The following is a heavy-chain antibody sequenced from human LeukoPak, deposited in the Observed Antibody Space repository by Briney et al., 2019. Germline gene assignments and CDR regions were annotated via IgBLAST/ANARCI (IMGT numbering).Heavy chain of an antibody. J-gene: IGHJ6*03. V-gene: IGHV4-59*01. CDR3: ARDRGSSWSNYYYMDV. Sequence: SETLSLTCTVSGGSISSYYWNWIRQPPGKGLEWIGYISYSGSTNYNPSLKSRVTISVDTSKNQFSLKLSSVTAADTAVYYCARDRGSSWSNYYYMDVWGKGTTVTVSS. D-gene: IGHD6-13*01. CDR1: GGSISSYY. CDR2: ISYSGST.